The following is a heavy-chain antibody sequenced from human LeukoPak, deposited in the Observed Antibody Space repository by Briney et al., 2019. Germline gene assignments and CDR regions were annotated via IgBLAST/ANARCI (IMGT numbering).Heavy chain of an antibody. J-gene: IGHJ5*02. CDR1: GGSIRSGDYY. CDR3: ARTNYYGSGSLNWFDP. D-gene: IGHD3-10*01. CDR2: IYYSGST. V-gene: IGHV4-30-4*01. Sequence: PSETLSLTCTVSGGSIRSGDYYWSWIRQPPGKGLEWIGYIYYSGSTYYNPSLKSRVTISVDTSKNQFSLKLSSVTAADTAVYYCARTNYYGSGSLNWFDPWGQGTLVTVSS.